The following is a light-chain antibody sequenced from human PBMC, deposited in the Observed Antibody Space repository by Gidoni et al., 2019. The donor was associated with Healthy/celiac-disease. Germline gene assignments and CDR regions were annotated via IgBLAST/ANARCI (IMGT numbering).Light chain of an antibody. CDR1: QSVSSN. V-gene: IGKV3-15*01. Sequence: EIVMTQSPATLSVSQGERATLSCRASQSVSSNLAWSQQKPGQAPRLLIYGASTRATGIPARFSGSGSGTEFTLTISILQSEDFAVYYCQQYNNWPPWTFGQGTKVEIK. J-gene: IGKJ1*01. CDR2: GAS. CDR3: QQYNNWPPWT.